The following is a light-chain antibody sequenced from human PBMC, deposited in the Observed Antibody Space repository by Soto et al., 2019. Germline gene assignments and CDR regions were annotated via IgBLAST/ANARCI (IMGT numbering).Light chain of an antibody. CDR1: QDISSY. V-gene: IGKV1-9*01. J-gene: IGKJ5*01. CDR3: QQLNSYPSIT. Sequence: DIQLTESPSLLSASVGDRVTITCRASQDISSYIAWYQQKPGRAPELLIHGAHSLHSGVPSRFSGSGSGTEFTLTISSLQPEHFATYYCQQLNSYPSITFGQGTRLEIK. CDR2: GAH.